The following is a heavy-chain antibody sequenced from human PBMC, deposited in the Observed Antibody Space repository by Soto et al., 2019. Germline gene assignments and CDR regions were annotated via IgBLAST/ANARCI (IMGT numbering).Heavy chain of an antibody. CDR1: GGSISSYY. V-gene: IGHV4-59*08. CDR2: IYYSGST. Sequence: QVQLQESGPGLVKPSETLSLTCTVSGGSISSYYWSWIRHPPGKGLERIGYIYYSGSTNYNSSLKSRVTISVDTSKNQFSLKLSSVTAADTAVYYCASSTALYHYMDVWGKGTTVTVSS. CDR3: ASSTALYHYMDV. D-gene: IGHD2-2*01. J-gene: IGHJ6*03.